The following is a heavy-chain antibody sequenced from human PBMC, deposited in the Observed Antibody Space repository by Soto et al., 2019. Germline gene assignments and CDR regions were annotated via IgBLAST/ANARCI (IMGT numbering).Heavy chain of an antibody. D-gene: IGHD4-4*01. V-gene: IGHV1-3*01. CDR2: INAGNGNT. CDR3: ASSYSNYALIDYYYYGMDV. J-gene: IGHJ6*01. Sequence: ASVKVSCKASGYTLTSYAMHWVRQDPGQRLEWMGWINAGNGNTKYSQKFQGRVTITRDTSASTAYMELSSLRSEDTAVYYCASSYSNYALIDYYYYGMDVWGQGTTVTVSS. CDR1: GYTLTSYA.